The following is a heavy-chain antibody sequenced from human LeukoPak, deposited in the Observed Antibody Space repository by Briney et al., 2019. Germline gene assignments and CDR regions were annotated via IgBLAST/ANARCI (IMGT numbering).Heavy chain of an antibody. D-gene: IGHD3-10*01. CDR1: GGSISSYY. J-gene: IGHJ3*02. V-gene: IGHV4-59*01. Sequence: SETLSLTCTVSGGSISSYYWSWIRQPPGKGLEWIGYIYYSGSTNYNPSLKSRVTISVDTSKNQFSLKLSSVTAADTAVYCCARSLYGDWRGCGSGSYLSAFDIWGQGTMVTVSS. CDR3: ARSLYGDWRGCGSGSYLSAFDI. CDR2: IYYSGST.